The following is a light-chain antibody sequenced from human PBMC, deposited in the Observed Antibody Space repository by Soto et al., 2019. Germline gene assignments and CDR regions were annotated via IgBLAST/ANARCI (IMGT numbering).Light chain of an antibody. J-gene: IGLJ3*02. Sequence: QSVLTQPPSASGTPGQRVTISCSGSSSNIGTDAVSWFQQLPGTAPKLLIDSNNQRPSGVPDRFSGSKSGTSASMAISGLQAEDEANYYCAVWDVSLKAWVIGGGTPLTVL. V-gene: IGLV1-44*01. CDR1: SSNIGTDA. CDR2: SNN. CDR3: AVWDVSLKAWV.